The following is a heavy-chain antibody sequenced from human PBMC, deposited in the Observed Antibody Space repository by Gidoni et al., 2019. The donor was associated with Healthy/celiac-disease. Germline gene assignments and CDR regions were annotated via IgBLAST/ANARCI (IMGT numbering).Heavy chain of an antibody. J-gene: IGHJ6*04. D-gene: IGHD6-6*01. CDR1: GGSISSYS. Sequence: QVQLQESGPGLVKPSETLSLTCTVSGGSISSYSWRWIRRPPGKGLEWIGYIYYSGSTNYNPSLKSRVTISVDTSKNQFSLKLSSVTAADTAVYYCARITSSSYYYYYYGMDVWGKGTTVTVSS. CDR2: IYYSGST. V-gene: IGHV4-59*01. CDR3: ARITSSSYYYYYYGMDV.